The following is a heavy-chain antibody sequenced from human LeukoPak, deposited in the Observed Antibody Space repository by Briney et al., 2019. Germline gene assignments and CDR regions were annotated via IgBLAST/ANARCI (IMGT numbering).Heavy chain of an antibody. D-gene: IGHD2-2*01. J-gene: IGHJ4*02. CDR3: ACLYCSSTSCSYYFDY. Sequence: SVKVSCKASGGTFSSYAISWVRQAPGQGLEWMGGIIPIFGTANYAQKFQGRVTITTDESTSTAYMELSSLRSEDTAVYYCACLYCSSTSCSYYFDYWGQGTLVTVSS. CDR1: GGTFSSYA. V-gene: IGHV1-69*05. CDR2: IIPIFGTA.